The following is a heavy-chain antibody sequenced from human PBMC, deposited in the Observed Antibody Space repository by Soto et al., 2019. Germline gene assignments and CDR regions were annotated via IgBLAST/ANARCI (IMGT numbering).Heavy chain of an antibody. CDR3: ARPRMAVDVHYFDY. V-gene: IGHV3-23*01. CDR2: ISGRGGST. J-gene: IGHJ4*02. CDR1: GFTFSSYA. D-gene: IGHD6-19*01. Sequence: EVQLLESGGGLIQPGGSLRLSCAASGFTFSSYAMSWVRQAPGKGLEWVSAISGRGGSTYYADSVKGRFTISRDNXXNTLYLQMNNLRAEDTAVYYCARPRMAVDVHYFDYWGQGILVTVSS.